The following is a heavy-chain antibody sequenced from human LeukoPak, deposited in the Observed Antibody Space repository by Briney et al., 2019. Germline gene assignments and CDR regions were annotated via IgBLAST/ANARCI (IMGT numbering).Heavy chain of an antibody. CDR2: IYHSGST. CDR3: ARGGYYDFWSGYLERGGIDY. V-gene: IGHV4-38-2*02. CDR1: GYSISSGYY. J-gene: IGHJ4*02. D-gene: IGHD3-3*01. Sequence: SETLSLTCTVSGYSISSGYYWGWIRQPPGKGLEWIGSIYHSGSTYYNPSLKSRVTISVDTSKNQFSLKLSSVTAADTAVYYCARGGYYDFWSGYLERGGIDYWGQGTLVTVSS.